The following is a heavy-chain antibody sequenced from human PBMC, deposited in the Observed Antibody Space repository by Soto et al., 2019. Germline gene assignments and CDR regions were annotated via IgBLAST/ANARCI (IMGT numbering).Heavy chain of an antibody. J-gene: IGHJ4*02. Sequence: GGSLRLSCVTSGFTFSSFAMDWVRQAPGKGLEWVAAISFDGRDISYRESVKGRFTISGDKFKNTVYLQMNSLRSEDTAVYYCAKESLDYFDSGRFYAPAFDHWGQGTLVTVSS. CDR1: GFTFSSFA. V-gene: IGHV3-30*18. CDR2: ISFDGRDI. CDR3: AKESLDYFDSGRFYAPAFDH. D-gene: IGHD3-10*01.